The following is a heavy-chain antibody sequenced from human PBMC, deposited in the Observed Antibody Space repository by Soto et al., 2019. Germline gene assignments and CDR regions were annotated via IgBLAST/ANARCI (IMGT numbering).Heavy chain of an antibody. J-gene: IGHJ4*02. D-gene: IGHD6-6*01. CDR1: GFPFSSHS. V-gene: IGHV3-21*01. CDR2: ISSSSSYI. Sequence: GGPLRLSYASSGFPFSSHSMNGVRQAPGKGLEWVSSISSSSSYIYYADSVKGRFTISRDNGKNSLYLQMNSLRAEDTAVYYCSRDGTARPDAYVDYWGPRTLVTVSS. CDR3: SRDGTARPDAYVDY.